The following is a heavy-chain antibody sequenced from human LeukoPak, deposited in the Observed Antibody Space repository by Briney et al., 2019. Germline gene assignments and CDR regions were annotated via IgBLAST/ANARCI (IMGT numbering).Heavy chain of an antibody. Sequence: SETLSLTCAVSGYSIGNGYYWAWIRQPPGKGLKWIGSIYYSGRTSYNPSLKSRVTISVDTSRNQFSLKLSSVTAADTAVYYCARGEYYYDSSGSDTTFDYWGQGTLVTVSS. CDR3: ARGEYYYDSSGSDTTFDY. D-gene: IGHD3-22*01. CDR1: GYSIGNGYY. V-gene: IGHV4-38-2*01. J-gene: IGHJ4*02. CDR2: IYYSGRT.